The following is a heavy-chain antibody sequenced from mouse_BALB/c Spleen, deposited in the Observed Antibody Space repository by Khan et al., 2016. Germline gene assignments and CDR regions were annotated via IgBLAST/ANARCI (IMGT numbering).Heavy chain of an antibody. CDR2: IHYSGST. V-gene: IGHV3-1*02. Sequence: EVQLQESGPDLVKPSQSLSLTCTVTGYSITSGYSCHWIRQFPGNKLEWMGYIHYSGSTNYTPSLKSRISITRDTSKNQFSLQLNSVTTEDTATYYCARLRGWYFDVWGAGTTVTVSS. J-gene: IGHJ1*01. D-gene: IGHD1-1*01. CDR1: GYSITSGYS. CDR3: ARLRGWYFDV.